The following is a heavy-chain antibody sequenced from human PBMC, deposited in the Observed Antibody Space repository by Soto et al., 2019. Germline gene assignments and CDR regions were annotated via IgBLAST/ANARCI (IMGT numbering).Heavy chain of an antibody. CDR2: TSYTGST. CDR3: ARGAVPAATPAPYFDY. V-gene: IGHV4-59*02. D-gene: IGHD2-2*01. J-gene: IGHJ4*02. Sequence: SETLSLTCFVSGGSVTSHHWSWIRQFPGQGLEWIAYTSYTGSTNYNPSLKSRVTISVDTSKNQFSLKLSSVTAADTAVYYCARGAVPAATPAPYFDYWGQGTLVTVSS. CDR1: GGSVTSHH.